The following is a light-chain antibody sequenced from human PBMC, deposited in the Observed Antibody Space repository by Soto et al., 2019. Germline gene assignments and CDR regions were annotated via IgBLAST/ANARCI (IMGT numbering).Light chain of an antibody. CDR2: DAS. V-gene: IGKV3-11*01. CDR3: QQRSNWPPEVT. CDR1: QSVSSY. Sequence: EIVLTQSPATLSLSPGERATLSCRASQSVSSYLAWYQQKPGQAPRLLIYDASNRATGIPARFSGSGSGTEFTLTISSLEPEDFAVYYRQQRSNWPPEVTLGHGTRLEIK. J-gene: IGKJ5*01.